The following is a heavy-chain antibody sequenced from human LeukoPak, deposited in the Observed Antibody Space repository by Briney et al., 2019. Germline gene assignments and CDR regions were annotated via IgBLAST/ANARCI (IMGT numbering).Heavy chain of an antibody. CDR1: GGTFSSYA. CDR3: GSEYYDILTGYRSWFDP. J-gene: IGHJ5*02. D-gene: IGHD3-9*01. CDR2: IIPIFGTA. Sequence: SVKVSCKASGGTFSSYAISWVRQAPGQGLEWMGGIIPIFGTANYAQKFQGRVTITADKSTSTAYMELSSLRSEDTAVYCCGSEYYDILTGYRSWFDPWGQGTLVTVSS. V-gene: IGHV1-69*06.